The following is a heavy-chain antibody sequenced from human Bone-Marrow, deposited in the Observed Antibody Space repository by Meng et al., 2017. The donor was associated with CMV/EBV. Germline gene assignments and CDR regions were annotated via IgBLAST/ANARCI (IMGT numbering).Heavy chain of an antibody. V-gene: IGHV5-51*01. CDR1: GYSFTSYW. CDR2: IYPGDSDT. J-gene: IGHJ6*02. Sequence: KVSCKGSGYSFTSYWIGWVRQMPGKGLEWMGIIYPGDSDTRYSPSFQGQVTISADKSISTAYLQWSSLKASDTAMYYCARSAYYDFWSGYGYGMDVWGQGTTVTVSS. CDR3: ARSAYYDFWSGYGYGMDV. D-gene: IGHD3-3*01.